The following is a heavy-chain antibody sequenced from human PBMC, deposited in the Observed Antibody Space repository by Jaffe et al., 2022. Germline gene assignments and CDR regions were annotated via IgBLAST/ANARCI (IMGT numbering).Heavy chain of an antibody. D-gene: IGHD5-12*01. J-gene: IGHJ6*03. CDR3: AKGLRAVTSPMDV. CDR2: ISYDGSNK. V-gene: IGHV3-30*18. Sequence: QVQLVESGGGVVQPGRSLRLSCAASGFTFSSYGMHWVRQAPGKGLEWVAVISYDGSNKYYADSVKGRFTISRDNSKNTLYLQMNSLRAEDTAVYYCAKGLRAVTSPMDVWGKGTTVTVSS. CDR1: GFTFSSYG.